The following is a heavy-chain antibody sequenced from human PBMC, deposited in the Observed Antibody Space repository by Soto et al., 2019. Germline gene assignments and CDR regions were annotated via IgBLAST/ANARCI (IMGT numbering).Heavy chain of an antibody. Sequence: SETLSLTCAVSGYSISSGYYWGWIRQPPGKGLEWIGSIYHSGSTYYNPSLKSRVTISVDTSKNQFSLKLSSVTAADTAVYYCARVPTWIQLWSGDYWGQGTLVTVSS. CDR2: IYHSGST. CDR1: GYSISSGYY. D-gene: IGHD5-18*01. V-gene: IGHV4-38-2*01. CDR3: ARVPTWIQLWSGDY. J-gene: IGHJ4*02.